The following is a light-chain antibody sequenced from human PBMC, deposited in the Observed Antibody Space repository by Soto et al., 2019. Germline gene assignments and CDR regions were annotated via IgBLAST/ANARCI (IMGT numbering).Light chain of an antibody. CDR2: EVS. CDR1: SNDVGGYNY. Sequence: QSALTQPPSASGSTGQSVNISCTGTSNDVGGYNYVSWYQQHPGKATKLMIYEVSQRPSGVPNPFSGSKSCNTASLTESGLQAEDEGDYFCSSYGGSNKFVILGGGTMLT. V-gene: IGLV2-8*01. J-gene: IGLJ2*01. CDR3: SSYGGSNKFVI.